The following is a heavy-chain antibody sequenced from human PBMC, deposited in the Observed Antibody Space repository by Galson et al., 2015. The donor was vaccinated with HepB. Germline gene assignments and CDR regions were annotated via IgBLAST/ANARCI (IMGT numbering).Heavy chain of an antibody. CDR2: IIPIFGTA. J-gene: IGHJ3*02. CDR1: GGTFSSYA. V-gene: IGHV1-69*13. D-gene: IGHD2-2*02. CDR3: ARGYCSSTSCYKRVSAFDI. Sequence: SVKVSCKASGGTFSSYAISWVRQAPGQGLEWMGGIIPIFGTANYVQKFQGRVTITADESTSTAYMELSSLRSEDTAVYYCARGYCSSTSCYKRVSAFDIWGQGTMVTVSS.